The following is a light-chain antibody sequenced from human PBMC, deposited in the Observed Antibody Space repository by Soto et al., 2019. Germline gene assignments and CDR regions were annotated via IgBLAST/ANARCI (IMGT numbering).Light chain of an antibody. Sequence: ETVMTQSPATLSVSPGERATLSCRASQSVSSNLAWYQQKPGQAPRLLIYGASTRATGISARFSGSGSGTEFTLTISSLQSEDFAVYYCHQRQSWPRTFGQGTKVDI. J-gene: IGKJ1*01. CDR3: HQRQSWPRT. CDR1: QSVSSN. CDR2: GAS. V-gene: IGKV3-15*01.